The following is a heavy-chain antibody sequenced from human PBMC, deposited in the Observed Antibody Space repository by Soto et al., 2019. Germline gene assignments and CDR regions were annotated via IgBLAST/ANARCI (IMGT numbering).Heavy chain of an antibody. Sequence: GESLKISCKGSGYSFTSYWIGWVRQMPGKGLEWMGIIYPGDSDTRYSPSFQGQVTISADKSISTAYLQWSSLKASDTAMYYCARGSYCGGDCYPNNWFDPWGQGTLVTVSS. D-gene: IGHD2-21*02. CDR1: GYSFTSYW. V-gene: IGHV5-51*01. CDR2: IYPGDSDT. J-gene: IGHJ5*02. CDR3: ARGSYCGGDCYPNNWFDP.